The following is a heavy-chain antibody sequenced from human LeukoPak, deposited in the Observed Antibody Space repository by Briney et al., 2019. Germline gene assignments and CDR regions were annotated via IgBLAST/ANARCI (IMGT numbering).Heavy chain of an antibody. CDR2: IYSGGST. CDR3: ARLNDHGVTVFDY. V-gene: IGHV3-66*01. D-gene: IGHD4-17*01. Sequence: GGSLRLSCAASGFTVSSNYMSWVRQAPGKGLEWVSVIYSGGSTYYADSVKGRFTISRDNSKNTLYLQMNSLRAEDTAVYYCARLNDHGVTVFDYWGQGTLVTVSS. CDR1: GFTVSSNY. J-gene: IGHJ4*02.